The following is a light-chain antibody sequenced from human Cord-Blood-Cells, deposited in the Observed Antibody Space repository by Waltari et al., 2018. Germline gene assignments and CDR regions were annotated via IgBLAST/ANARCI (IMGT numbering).Light chain of an antibody. CDR2: GNS. Sequence: QSVLTQPPSVSGAPGQRVTISCPGSSSNIGAGYDVHWYQQLPGTAPKLLIYGNSNRPSGVPDRFSGPKSGTSASLAITGLQAEDEADYYCQSYDSSLSGWVFGGGTKLTVL. CDR3: QSYDSSLSGWV. CDR1: SSNIGAGYD. J-gene: IGLJ3*02. V-gene: IGLV1-40*01.